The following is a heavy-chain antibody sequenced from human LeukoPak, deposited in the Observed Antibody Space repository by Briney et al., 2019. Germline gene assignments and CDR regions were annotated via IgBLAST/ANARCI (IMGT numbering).Heavy chain of an antibody. CDR3: ARDPPDIVVVVADTDGYNWFDP. J-gene: IGHJ5*02. D-gene: IGHD2-15*01. CDR2: IIPILGIA. CDR1: GGTFSSYA. Sequence: ASVKVSCKASGGTFSSYAISWVRQAPGQGLEWMGRIIPILGIANYAQKFQGRVTITADKSTSTAYMELSSLRSEDTAVYYCARDPPDIVVVVADTDGYNWFDPWGQGTLVTVSS. V-gene: IGHV1-69*04.